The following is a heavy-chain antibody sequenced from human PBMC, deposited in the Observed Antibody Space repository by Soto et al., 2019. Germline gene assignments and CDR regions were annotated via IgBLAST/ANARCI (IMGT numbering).Heavy chain of an antibody. CDR3: ARSRVIGVVGYYYMDV. CDR1: GGSISSYY. CDR2: IYYSGST. V-gene: IGHV4-59*08. J-gene: IGHJ6*03. Sequence: ETLSLTCTVSGGSISSYYWSWIRQPPGKGLEWIGYIYYSGSTNYNPSLKSRVTISVDTSKNQFSLKLSSVTAADTAVYYCARSRVIGVVGYYYMDVWGKGTTVTVSS. D-gene: IGHD2-2*01.